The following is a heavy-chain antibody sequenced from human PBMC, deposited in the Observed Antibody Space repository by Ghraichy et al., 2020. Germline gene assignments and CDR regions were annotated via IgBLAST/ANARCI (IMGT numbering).Heavy chain of an antibody. J-gene: IGHJ3*02. CDR2: IYYSGTT. D-gene: IGHD6-19*01. CDR1: GGSISSNSYY. CDR3: ASRPPRLGAVAGLWGFDI. Sequence: SETLSLTCTVSGGSISSNSYYWGWIRQPPGKGLEWIGSIYYSGTTYYNPSLKSRLTISVDTSKNQFSLNLSSVTAADTAVYYCASRPPRLGAVAGLWGFDIWGQGTMVTVSS. V-gene: IGHV4-39*01.